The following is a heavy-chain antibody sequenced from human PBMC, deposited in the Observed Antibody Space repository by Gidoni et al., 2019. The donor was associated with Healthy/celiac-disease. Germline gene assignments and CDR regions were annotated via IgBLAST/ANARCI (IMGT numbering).Heavy chain of an antibody. J-gene: IGHJ4*02. D-gene: IGHD6-13*01. V-gene: IGHV5-51*01. CDR2: IYPGDSDT. CDR1: GYSYTSYC. Sequence: EVQLVQSGAEAKKPGESLKISCKGSGYSYTSYCSGWVRQMPGKGLEWMGIIYPGDSDTRYSPSFQGQVTIAADKSISTAYLQWSSLKASDTAMYYCARQGRGGSSWHNNYYFDYWGQGTLVTVSS. CDR3: ARQGRGGSSWHNNYYFDY.